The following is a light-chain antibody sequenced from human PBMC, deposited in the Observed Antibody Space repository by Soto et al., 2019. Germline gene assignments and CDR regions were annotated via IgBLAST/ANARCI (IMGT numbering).Light chain of an antibody. CDR3: QHYNSYSEA. CDR1: QSVSSN. J-gene: IGKJ1*01. V-gene: IGKV3-15*01. Sequence: IVMTQSPATLSVSPGERATLSCRASQSVSSNLAWYQQKPGQAPRLLIYGASTRATGIPARFSGSGSGTEFTLTISSLQSEDFAVYYCQHYNSYSEAFGQGTKVELK. CDR2: GAS.